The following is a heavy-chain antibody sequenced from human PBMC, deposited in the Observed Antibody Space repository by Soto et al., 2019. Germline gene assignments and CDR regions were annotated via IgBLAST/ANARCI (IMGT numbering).Heavy chain of an antibody. J-gene: IGHJ6*02. D-gene: IGHD6-13*01. CDR2: INPNSGGT. V-gene: IGHV1-2*04. CDR3: ARDIAAAGTEGPSYYYGMDV. CDR1: GYTFTGYY. Sequence: GASVKVSCKASGYTFTGYYMHWVRQAPGQGLEWMGWINPNSGGTNYAQKFQGWVTMTRDTSISTAYMELSRLRSDDTAVYYCARDIAAAGTEGPSYYYGMDVWGQGTTVTVSS.